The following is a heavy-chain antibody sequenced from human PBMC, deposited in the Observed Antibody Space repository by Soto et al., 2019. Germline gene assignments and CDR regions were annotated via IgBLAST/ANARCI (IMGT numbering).Heavy chain of an antibody. Sequence: ASVKVSCKASGYTFTGYYMHWVRQAPGQGLEWMGWINPNSGGTNYAQKFQGWVTMTRDTSISTAYMELSRLRSDDTAVYYCAREVGIAAAGTSSTYYYFDYWGQGTLVTVSS. D-gene: IGHD6-13*01. CDR2: INPNSGGT. J-gene: IGHJ4*02. CDR3: AREVGIAAAGTSSTYYYFDY. CDR1: GYTFTGYY. V-gene: IGHV1-2*04.